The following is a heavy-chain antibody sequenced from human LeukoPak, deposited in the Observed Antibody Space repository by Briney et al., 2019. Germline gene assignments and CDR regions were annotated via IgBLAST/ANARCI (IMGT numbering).Heavy chain of an antibody. Sequence: SQTLSLTCTVSGGSISSGGYYWSWIRQHPGKGLEWIGYIYYSGNTYYNPSPKSRVTISVDTSKNQFSLKLSSVTAADTAVYYCARDSIASRHFDYWGQGTLVTVSS. CDR1: GGSISSGGYY. CDR2: IYYSGNT. D-gene: IGHD6-6*01. V-gene: IGHV4-31*03. J-gene: IGHJ4*02. CDR3: ARDSIASRHFDY.